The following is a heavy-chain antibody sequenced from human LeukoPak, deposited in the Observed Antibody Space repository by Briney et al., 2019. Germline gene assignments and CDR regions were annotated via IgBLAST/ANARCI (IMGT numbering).Heavy chain of an antibody. Sequence: SETLSLTCAVYGGSFSDSYWSWIRQPPGRGLEWIGYIYYSGSTNYDPSLKSRVTISVDTSKNQFSLKLSSVTAADTAVYYCARDVPMYSGSHLYYYMDVWGKGTTVTVSS. CDR1: GGSFSDSY. D-gene: IGHD1-26*01. CDR2: IYYSGST. CDR3: ARDVPMYSGSHLYYYMDV. V-gene: IGHV4-59*01. J-gene: IGHJ6*03.